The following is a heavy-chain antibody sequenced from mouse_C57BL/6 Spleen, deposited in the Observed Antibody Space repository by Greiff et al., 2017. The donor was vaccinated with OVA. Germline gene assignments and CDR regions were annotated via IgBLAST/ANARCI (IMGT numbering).Heavy chain of an antibody. Sequence: EVKVVESGGGLVKPGGSLKLSCAASGFTFSSYTMSWVRQTPEKRLEWVATISGGGGNTYYPDSVKGRFTISRDNAKNTLYLQMSSLRSEDTALYYCARQDYGSSYCWYFDVWGTGTTVTVSS. CDR3: ARQDYGSSYCWYFDV. D-gene: IGHD1-1*01. V-gene: IGHV5-9*01. CDR1: GFTFSSYT. CDR2: ISGGGGNT. J-gene: IGHJ1*03.